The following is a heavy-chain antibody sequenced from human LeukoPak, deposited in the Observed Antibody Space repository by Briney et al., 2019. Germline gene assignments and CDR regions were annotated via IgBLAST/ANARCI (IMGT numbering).Heavy chain of an antibody. CDR2: VSHSGAT. D-gene: IGHD2-21*02. Sequence: SSETLSLTCTVSGGSITSSPYHWAWIRQPPGRGPEWIGTVSHSGATQYNSSLTSRVTISLDTSKNQFSLSLNSVTAADTAVFYCARSMVTTDRNFDHWGQGTLVTVSS. CDR3: ARSMVTTDRNFDH. CDR1: GGSITSSPYH. V-gene: IGHV4-39*07. J-gene: IGHJ4*01.